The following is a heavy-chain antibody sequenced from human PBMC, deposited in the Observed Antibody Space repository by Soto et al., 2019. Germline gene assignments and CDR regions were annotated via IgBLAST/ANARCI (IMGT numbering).Heavy chain of an antibody. V-gene: IGHV1-69*13. CDR1: GGSFGNSA. CDR2: FIPVYRTL. Sequence: GASVKVSCKASGGSFGNSAINWVRQTPGQGLEWLGGFIPVYRTLNYAQKFQGRVTITADESTGTAYMTLSSLASDDTEVYYCATAVTWIGYFTVDSWGQGTRVTVSS. D-gene: IGHD3-3*01. J-gene: IGHJ4*02. CDR3: ATAVTWIGYFTVDS.